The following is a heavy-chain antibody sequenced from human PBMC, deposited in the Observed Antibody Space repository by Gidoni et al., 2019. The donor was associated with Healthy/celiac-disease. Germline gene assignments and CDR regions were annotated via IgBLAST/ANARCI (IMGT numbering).Heavy chain of an antibody. CDR1: GASVPRNSAA. D-gene: IGHD6-19*01. J-gene: IGHJ4*02. CDR2: TYYRSKWYN. V-gene: IGHV6-1*01. CDR3: ARVDDSSGWYFIDY. Sequence: QVQLQQSGPGLVKPSQTLSLTCAISGASVPRNSAAWNWIRQSPSRSLEWLGRTYYRSKWYNDYAVSVKSRITINPDTSKNQFSLQLNSVTPEDTAVYYCARVDDSSGWYFIDYWGQGTLVTVSS.